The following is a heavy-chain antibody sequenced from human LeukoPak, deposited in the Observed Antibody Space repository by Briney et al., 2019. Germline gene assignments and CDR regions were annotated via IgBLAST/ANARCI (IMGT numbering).Heavy chain of an antibody. V-gene: IGHV4-39*01. J-gene: IGHJ5*02. CDR3: ARHEDRRTVVVTNWFDP. Sequence: SETLSLTCTASDDSISSSSYYWAWIRQPPGKGLEWSGSIYYSGRTFYNPSLKSRVTISVDTSKNQFSLKLSSVTAADTAVYYCARHEDRRTVVVTNWFDPWGQGTLVTASS. CDR2: IYYSGRT. D-gene: IGHD3-22*01. CDR1: DDSISSSSYY.